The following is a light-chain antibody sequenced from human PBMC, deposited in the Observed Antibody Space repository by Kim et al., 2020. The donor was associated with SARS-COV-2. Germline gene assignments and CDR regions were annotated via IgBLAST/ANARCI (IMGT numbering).Light chain of an antibody. J-gene: IGKJ2*01. CDR3: QQYGTTPYT. CDR1: QSVSNSF. CDR2: GAS. V-gene: IGKV3-20*01. Sequence: LSPRKRATLSRRASQSVSNSFLAWYRQRPGQAPSLLIYGASTRATGIPDRFSGSGSGTDFTLTISRLEPEDFAVYYCQQYGTTPYTFGQGTKLEI.